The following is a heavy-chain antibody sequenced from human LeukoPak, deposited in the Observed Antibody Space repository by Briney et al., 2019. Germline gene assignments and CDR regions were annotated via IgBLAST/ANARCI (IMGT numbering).Heavy chain of an antibody. Sequence: PGGSLRLSCAASGFTFSSYSMNWVRQAPGKGLEWVSTIYSGGTTFYTDSVRGRFTISRDNSKNTLYLQMNSLRAEDAAIYYCARVVYYYASVSYNYYMDVWGKGTTVTISS. V-gene: IGHV3-53*01. J-gene: IGHJ6*03. CDR2: IYSGGTT. CDR1: GFTFSSYS. CDR3: ARVVYYYASVSYNYYMDV. D-gene: IGHD3-10*01.